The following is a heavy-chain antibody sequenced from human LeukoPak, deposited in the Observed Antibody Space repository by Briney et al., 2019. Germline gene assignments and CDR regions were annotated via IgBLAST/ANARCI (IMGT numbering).Heavy chain of an antibody. J-gene: IGHJ5*02. CDR1: GFTFSSYS. CDR3: ARDGGQQLVPDNWFDP. Sequence: PGGSLRLSCAASGFTFSSYSMNWVRQAPGKGLEWVSSISSSSSYIYYADSVKGRFTISRDNAKNSLYLQMNSLRAEDTAVYYCARDGGQQLVPDNWFDPWGQGTLVTVSS. D-gene: IGHD6-13*01. V-gene: IGHV3-21*01. CDR2: ISSSSSYI.